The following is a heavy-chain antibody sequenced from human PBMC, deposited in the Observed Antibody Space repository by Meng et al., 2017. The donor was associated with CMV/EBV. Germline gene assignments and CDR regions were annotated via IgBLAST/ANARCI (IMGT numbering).Heavy chain of an antibody. D-gene: IGHD3-3*01. CDR2: IYYNGNT. Sequence: SETLSLTCTVSGVSITTSDSYWGWIRQAPGKGLEWIGSIYYNGNTYYNPSLKSRVTTSVDTYKNQLSLKLTSVTATDTALYYCARPRGDGDLFDAFDIWGPGTVVTVSS. V-gene: IGHV4-39*01. CDR1: GVSITTSDSY. J-gene: IGHJ3*02. CDR3: ARPRGDGDLFDAFDI.